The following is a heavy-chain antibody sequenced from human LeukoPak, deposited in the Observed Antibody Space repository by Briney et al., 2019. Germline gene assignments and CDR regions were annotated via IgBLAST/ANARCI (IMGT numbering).Heavy chain of an antibody. V-gene: IGHV4-4*02. J-gene: IGHJ4*02. CDR2: IYHSGST. CDR1: GGSISSSNW. Sequence: SETLSLTCAVSGGSISSSNWWSWVRQPPGKGLEWIGKIYHSGSTNYNPSLKSRVTISVDKSQKQFSLKLSSVTAADTAVYYCARGGSYYFDCWGQGTLVTVSS. CDR3: ARGGSYYFDC. D-gene: IGHD3-10*01.